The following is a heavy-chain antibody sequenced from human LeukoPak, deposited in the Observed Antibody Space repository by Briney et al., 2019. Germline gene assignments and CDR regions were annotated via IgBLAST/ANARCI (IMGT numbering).Heavy chain of an antibody. Sequence: SETLSLTCTVSSGSISSRSYYWGWIRQPPGKGLEWIGSIYYSGSTHYNPSLKSRVTISVDTSKHRFSLTLSSVPAADTAVYYCGRHPQSVAVDYWGQGTPVTVSS. V-gene: IGHV4-39*01. CDR3: GRHPQSVAVDY. CDR1: SGSISSRSYY. CDR2: IYYSGST. D-gene: IGHD4-23*01. J-gene: IGHJ4*02.